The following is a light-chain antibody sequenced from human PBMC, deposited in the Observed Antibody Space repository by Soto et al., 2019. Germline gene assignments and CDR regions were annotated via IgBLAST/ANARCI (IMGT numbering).Light chain of an antibody. CDR2: AAS. CDR1: QAIRNN. J-gene: IGKJ1*01. V-gene: IGKV1-17*01. Sequence: DIQMTQSPSSLSASIGDRVTITCRASQAIRNNVGWYQQHPGKAPKRLIYAASDLESGVPSRFSGSASGTELTLTISSRQPEDFATYYCLQQSSYPQTFGQGTRVEIK. CDR3: LQQSSYPQT.